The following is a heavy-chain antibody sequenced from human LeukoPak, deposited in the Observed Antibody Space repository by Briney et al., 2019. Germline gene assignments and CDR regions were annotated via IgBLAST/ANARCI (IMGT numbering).Heavy chain of an antibody. V-gene: IGHV1-2*02. J-gene: IGHJ6*03. CDR1: GYTFTSYY. Sequence: GASVKVSCKASGYTFTSYYMHWVRQAPGQGLEWMGWINPNSGGTNYAQKFQGRVTMTRDTSISTAYMELSRLRSDDTAVYYCARGATAFDYYYYYYMDVWGKGTTVTVSS. D-gene: IGHD1-26*01. CDR3: ARGATAFDYYYYYYMDV. CDR2: INPNSGGT.